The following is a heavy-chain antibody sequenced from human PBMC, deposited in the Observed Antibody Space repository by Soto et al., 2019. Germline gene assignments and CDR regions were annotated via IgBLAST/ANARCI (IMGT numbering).Heavy chain of an antibody. CDR1: GYTFTSYA. CDR2: INAGNGNT. J-gene: IGHJ5*02. CDR3: ARGVRLPLYNWFDP. D-gene: IGHD6-25*01. V-gene: IGHV1-3*01. Sequence: ASVKVSCKASGYTFTSYAMHWVRQAPGQRLEWMGWINAGNGNTKYSQKLQGRVTITRDTSASTAYMELSSLRSEDTAVYYCARGVRLPLYNWFDPWGQGTLVTVSS.